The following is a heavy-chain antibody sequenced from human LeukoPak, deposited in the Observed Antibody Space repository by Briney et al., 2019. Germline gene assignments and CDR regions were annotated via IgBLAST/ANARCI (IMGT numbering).Heavy chain of an antibody. Sequence: ASVNVSCKASGYTVTGYYLHWVRQAPGQGREGMGWINPNSCGTNHAQKFQGRVTMTRDTSISTAYMELSRLRSDDTAVYYCASASTVVTHDDNWFDPWGQGTLVTVSS. V-gene: IGHV1-2*02. D-gene: IGHD4-23*01. CDR2: INPNSCGT. CDR1: GYTVTGYY. J-gene: IGHJ5*02. CDR3: ASASTVVTHDDNWFDP.